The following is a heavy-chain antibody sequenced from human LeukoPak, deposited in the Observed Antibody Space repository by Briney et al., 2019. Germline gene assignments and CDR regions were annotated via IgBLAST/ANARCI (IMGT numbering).Heavy chain of an antibody. D-gene: IGHD4-17*01. CDR1: GGSISSSSYD. CDR3: ARPDYGDYVGY. V-gene: IGHV4-39*02. CDR2: IYYSGST. J-gene: IGHJ4*02. Sequence: PSETLSLTCTVSGGSISSSSYDWGCIRQPPGKGVEWIGSIYYSGSTYYNPSLKSRVTISVDPSKNHFSLKLSSVTAADTAVYYCARPDYGDYVGYWGQGTLVTVSS.